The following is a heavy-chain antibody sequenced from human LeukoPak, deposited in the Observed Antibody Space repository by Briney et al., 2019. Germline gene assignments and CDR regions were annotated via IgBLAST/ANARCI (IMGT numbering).Heavy chain of an antibody. Sequence: GESLKISCKGSGYRFTSYWIGWVRQMPGKGLEWMGIIYPGDSDTGYSPSFQGQVTISADKSISTAYLQWSSLKASDTAMYYCARVVPATLTPYFDFWGQGTLVTVSS. CDR2: IYPGDSDT. J-gene: IGHJ4*02. CDR3: ARVVPATLTPYFDF. CDR1: GYRFTSYW. D-gene: IGHD2-21*02. V-gene: IGHV5-51*01.